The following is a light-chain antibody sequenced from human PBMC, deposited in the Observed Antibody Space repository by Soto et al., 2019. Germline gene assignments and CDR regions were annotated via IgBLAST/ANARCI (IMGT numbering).Light chain of an antibody. Sequence: VVLTQSPGTLSFSPGERATLSCRASQSVAANYLAWYQQKPGQAPRLLIYGASTRATGIPVRFSGSGSGTEFNLTISSLEPEDFAVYYCQQRSKWVTFGRGTKVDI. J-gene: IGKJ4*01. CDR2: GAS. CDR3: QQRSKWVT. CDR1: QSVAANY. V-gene: IGKV3D-20*02.